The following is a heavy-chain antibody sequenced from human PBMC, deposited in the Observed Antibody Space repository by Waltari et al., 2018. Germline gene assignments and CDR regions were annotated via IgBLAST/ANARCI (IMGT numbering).Heavy chain of an antibody. V-gene: IGHV3-74*01. CDR3: ARERGGYNWFDP. CDR2: INGDGSST. D-gene: IGHD3-16*01. Sequence: EVQLVESGGGLVQPGGSLRLSCAASGFTFSSYWMHWVRHAPGKGRGGVSRINGDGSSTSYADSVKGRFTISRDNAKNTLYLQMNSLRAEDTAVYYCARERGGYNWFDPWGQGTLVTVSS. CDR1: GFTFSSYW. J-gene: IGHJ5*02.